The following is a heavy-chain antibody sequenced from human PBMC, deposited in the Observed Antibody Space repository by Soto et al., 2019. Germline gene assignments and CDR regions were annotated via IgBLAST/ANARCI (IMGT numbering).Heavy chain of an antibody. CDR1: GFTFSGSA. Sequence: EVQLVESGGGLVQPGGSLKLSCAASGFTFSGSAMHWVRQASGKGLEWVGRIRSKANSYATAYAASVKGRFTISRDDSKNTAYLQMNSLKTEDTAVYYCIARNYGMDVLGQGTTVTVSS. CDR2: IRSKANSYAT. J-gene: IGHJ6*02. CDR3: IARNYGMDV. V-gene: IGHV3-73*02.